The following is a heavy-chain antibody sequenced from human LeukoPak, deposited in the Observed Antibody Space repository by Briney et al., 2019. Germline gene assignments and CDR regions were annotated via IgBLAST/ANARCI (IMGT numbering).Heavy chain of an antibody. D-gene: IGHD3-10*01. CDR1: GFTFSSYS. V-gene: IGHV3-74*01. CDR3: ARGGGVRASDY. CDR2: INSDGSST. Sequence: GGSLRLSCAASGFTFSSYSMNWVRQAPGKGLVWVSRINSDGSSTSYADSVKGRFTISRDDAKNTLYLQMNSLRAEDTAVYYCARGGGVRASDYWGQGTPVTVSS. J-gene: IGHJ4*02.